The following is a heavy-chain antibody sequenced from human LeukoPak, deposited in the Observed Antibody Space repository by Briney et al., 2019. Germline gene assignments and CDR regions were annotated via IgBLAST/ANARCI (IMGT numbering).Heavy chain of an antibody. D-gene: IGHD3-3*01. CDR2: IHYSGST. J-gene: IGHJ4*02. CDR1: GGSISSYY. CDR3: ARESRWAGNYDFWSGQDY. V-gene: IGHV4-59*12. Sequence: KPSETLSLTCAVSGGSISSYYWSWIRQPPGRGLEWIGSIHYSGSTSYNSSLKSRVTISVDTSKNQFSLKLSSVTAADTAVYYCARESRWAGNYDFWSGQDYWGQGTLVTVSS.